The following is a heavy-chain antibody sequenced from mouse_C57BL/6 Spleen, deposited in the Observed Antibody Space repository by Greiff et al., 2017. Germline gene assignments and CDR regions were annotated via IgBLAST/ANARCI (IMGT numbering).Heavy chain of an antibody. V-gene: IGHV3-6*01. CDR3: ASVYSNYLAY. CDR2: ISYDGSN. Sequence: VQLKESGPGLVKPSQSLSLTCSVTGYSITSGYYWNWIRQFPGNKLEWMGYISYDGSNNYNPSLKNRISITRDTSKNQFFLKLNSVTTEDTATYYCASVYSNYLAYWGQGTQVTVSA. D-gene: IGHD2-5*01. CDR1: GYSITSGYY. J-gene: IGHJ3*01.